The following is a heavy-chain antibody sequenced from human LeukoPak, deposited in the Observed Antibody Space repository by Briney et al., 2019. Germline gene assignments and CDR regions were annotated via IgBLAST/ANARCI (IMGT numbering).Heavy chain of an antibody. CDR3: ARGRALTSFDS. CDR2: ISAYNGKT. CDR1: GFSFSSYG. J-gene: IGHJ4*02. D-gene: IGHD1-26*01. V-gene: IGHV1-18*01. Sequence: ASVKVSCKASGFSFSSYGFSGVGQAPGQGLDGMGWISAYNGKTNYAQKFQGRVTMTTDTSTTTVYLDLRSLISDDTAVYFCARGRALTSFDSWGQGTLITVSS.